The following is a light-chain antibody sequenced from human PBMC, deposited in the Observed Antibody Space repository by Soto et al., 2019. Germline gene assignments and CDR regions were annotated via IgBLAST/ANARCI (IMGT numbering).Light chain of an antibody. Sequence: DIQMTQSPSSLSASVGDRVTITCQASQDISNYLNWYQQKPGKAPKLLIYDASNLETGVPSRFSGSGSGTDFTFTISSLQPEDIAIYYCQQYDNLPYTFGHGTKLEIK. CDR2: DAS. CDR3: QQYDNLPYT. V-gene: IGKV1-33*01. CDR1: QDISNY. J-gene: IGKJ2*01.